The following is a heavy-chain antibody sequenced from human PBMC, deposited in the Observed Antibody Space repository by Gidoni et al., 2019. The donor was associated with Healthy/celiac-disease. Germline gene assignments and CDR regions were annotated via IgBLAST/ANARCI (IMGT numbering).Heavy chain of an antibody. CDR3: ARDPYYDSSGNY. D-gene: IGHD3-22*01. CDR1: GFTFSSYS. CDR2: ISVSSSYI. J-gene: IGHJ4*02. V-gene: IGHV3-21*01. Sequence: EVQLVESGGGLVKPGGSLGLSCAASGFTFSSYSINWVRQAPGKGMEWVSSISVSSSYIDYADSVKGRFTISRDNAMNSLYLQMNSLRAEDTAVYYCARDPYYDSSGNYWGQGTLVTVSS.